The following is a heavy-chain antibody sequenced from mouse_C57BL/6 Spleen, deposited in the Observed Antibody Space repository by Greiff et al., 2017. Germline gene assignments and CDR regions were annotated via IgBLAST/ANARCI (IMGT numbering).Heavy chain of an antibody. D-gene: IGHD1-1*01. CDR3: ARDYGSYFDY. CDR1: GFTFSDYG. V-gene: IGHV5-17*01. Sequence: EVKLVESGGGLVKPGGSLKLSCAASGFTFSDYGMNWVRQAPEKGLEWVAYISSGSSTIYYADTVKGRFTISRDNAKNTLFLQMTSLRSEDTSMYYCARDYGSYFDYWGQGTTLTVSS. CDR2: ISSGSSTI. J-gene: IGHJ2*01.